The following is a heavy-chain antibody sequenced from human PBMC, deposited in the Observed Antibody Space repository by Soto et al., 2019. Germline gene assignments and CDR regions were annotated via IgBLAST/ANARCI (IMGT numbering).Heavy chain of an antibody. V-gene: IGHV4-31*03. J-gene: IGHJ4*02. Sequence: QVQLQESGPGLVKPSQTLSLTCTVSGGSISISDHYWNWIRQHPGKGLEWIGYIYYSGSTYYNPSLESRITISVETSKNQFYLKLSSVSAADTAVYYCARGKMATSQGWKLYFDYWGRGTLVTVSS. CDR3: ARGKMATSQGWKLYFDY. CDR2: IYYSGST. CDR1: GGSISISDHY. D-gene: IGHD5-12*01.